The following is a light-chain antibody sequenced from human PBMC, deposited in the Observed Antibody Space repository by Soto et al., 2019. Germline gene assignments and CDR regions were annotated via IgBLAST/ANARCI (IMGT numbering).Light chain of an antibody. Sequence: DIQMTQSPSSLSAAVGDRVTFTCQASQDIYKYLNWYQQKPGKAPKFLIYDASTLESGVPSRFSGSGFGTEFSLTISSLQPDDFGSYCQHMRTFGQGTKVEMK. CDR2: DAS. CDR1: QDIYKY. J-gene: IGKJ1*01. CDR3: QHMRT. V-gene: IGKV1-33*01.